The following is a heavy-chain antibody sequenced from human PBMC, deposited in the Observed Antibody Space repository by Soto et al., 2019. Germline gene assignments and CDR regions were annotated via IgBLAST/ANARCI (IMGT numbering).Heavy chain of an antibody. J-gene: IGHJ6*02. CDR3: ARSGDYSYYYYGMDV. CDR2: IIPIFGTA. D-gene: IGHD4-4*01. V-gene: IGHV1-69*13. CDR1: GGTFSSYA. Sequence: GASVKVSCKASGGTFSSYAISWVRQAPGQGLEWMGGIIPIFGTANYAQKFQGRVTITADESTSTAYMELSSLRSEDTAVYYCARSGDYSYYYYGMDVWGQGTTVTVSS.